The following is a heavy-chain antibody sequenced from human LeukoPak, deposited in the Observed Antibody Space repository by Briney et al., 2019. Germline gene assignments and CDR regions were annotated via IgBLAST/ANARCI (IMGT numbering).Heavy chain of an antibody. CDR2: INPSGGST. V-gene: IGHV1-46*01. CDR1: GYTFTSYY. Sequence: GASVKVSCKASGYTFTSYYMHWVRQAPGQGLEWMGIINPSGGSTSYAQKFQGRVTMTEDTSTDAAYMELSSLRSEDTAVYYCASTPPLTTVVTPGVLAFDIWGQGTMVTVSS. D-gene: IGHD4-23*01. J-gene: IGHJ3*02. CDR3: ASTPPLTTVVTPGVLAFDI.